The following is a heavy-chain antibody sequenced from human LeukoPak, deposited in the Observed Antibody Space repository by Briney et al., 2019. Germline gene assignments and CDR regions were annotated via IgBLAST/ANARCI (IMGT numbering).Heavy chain of an antibody. V-gene: IGHV4-59*11. CDR2: IDNRGNT. CDR3: ARWGDGSGSYRGFDI. D-gene: IGHD3-3*01. J-gene: IGHJ3*02. CDR1: GGSISSQY. Sequence: SETLSLTCTVSGGSISSQYWTWIRQPPGKGPEWIAYIDNRGNTNYNPSLRSRVTIPIDTSKNQFSLKLSSVTAADTAVYYCARWGDGSGSYRGFDIWGQGTMVTVSS.